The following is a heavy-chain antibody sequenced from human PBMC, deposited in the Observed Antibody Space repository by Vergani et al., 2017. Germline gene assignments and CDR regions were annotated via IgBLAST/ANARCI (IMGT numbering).Heavy chain of an antibody. CDR2: INPYFNRP. CDR3: AGVWSPGIQYFQY. J-gene: IGHJ1*01. CDR1: GGTFTRHS. V-gene: IGHV1-69*01. D-gene: IGHD3-3*01. Sequence: QVQLVQPGAEVKKPGSSVKVSCKVVGGTFTRHSIIWVRQAPGQGLEWMGEINPYFNRPTYAQRFQGRVTITADESTSTAYMELRSLRSQDTGVYYCAGVWSPGIQYFQYWGQDTLVTVSS.